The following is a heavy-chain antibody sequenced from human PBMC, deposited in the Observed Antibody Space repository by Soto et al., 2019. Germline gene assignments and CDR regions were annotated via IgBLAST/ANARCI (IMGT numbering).Heavy chain of an antibody. V-gene: IGHV1-69*13. J-gene: IGHJ6*02. CDR2: IIPIFGTA. CDR1: GGTFSSCA. D-gene: IGHD3-10*01. CDR3: ARDQEITMVRGAITYGMDV. Sequence: GASVKVSCKASGGTFSSCAISWVRQAPGQGLEWMGGIIPIFGTANYAQKFQGRVTITADESTSTAYMELSSLRSEDTAVYYCARDQEITMVRGAITYGMDVWGQGTTVTVSS.